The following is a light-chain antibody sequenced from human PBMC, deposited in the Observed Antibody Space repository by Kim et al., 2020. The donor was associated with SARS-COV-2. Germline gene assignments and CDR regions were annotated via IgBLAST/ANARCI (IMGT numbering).Light chain of an antibody. J-gene: IGLJ1*01. CDR1: NLGAKY. V-gene: IGLV3-1*01. CDR2: HHS. Sequence: SMSPGHTASITCYGDNLGAKYTSWYQQKPGQSPVLVIYHHSSRPSGIPERFFGSKSGNTATLTISGTQAMDEADYYCLAWDSSTGVFGTGTKVTVL. CDR3: LAWDSSTGV.